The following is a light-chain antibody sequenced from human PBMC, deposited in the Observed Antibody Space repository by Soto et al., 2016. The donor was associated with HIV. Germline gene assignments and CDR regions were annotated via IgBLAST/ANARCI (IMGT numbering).Light chain of an antibody. CDR3: QQYYSVPWT. J-gene: IGKJ1*01. CDR2: RAS. V-gene: IGKV1-5*03. Sequence: DIQMTQSPSTLSASVGDRVTITCRASQNINSWLAWYQQKPGKAPKLLIYRASNLESGVPSRFSGRRSGTNYTLTISALQPEDFATYHCQQYYSVPWTFGQGTKVEIK. CDR1: QNINSW.